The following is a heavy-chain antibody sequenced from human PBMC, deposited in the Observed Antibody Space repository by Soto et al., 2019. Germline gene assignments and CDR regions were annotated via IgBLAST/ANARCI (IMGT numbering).Heavy chain of an antibody. CDR3: ARRDGYNFDY. V-gene: IGHV3-30*03. D-gene: IGHD5-12*01. CDR2: ISYDGSSK. Sequence: GGSLRLSCAASGFTFSSYGMHWVRQAPGKGLEWVAVISYDGSSKYYADSVKGRFTISRDNSKNTLYLQMGSLRAEDMAVYYCARRDGYNFDYWGQGTLVTVSS. CDR1: GFTFSSYG. J-gene: IGHJ4*02.